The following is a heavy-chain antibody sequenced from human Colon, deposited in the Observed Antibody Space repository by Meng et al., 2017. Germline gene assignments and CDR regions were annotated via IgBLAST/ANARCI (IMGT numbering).Heavy chain of an antibody. Sequence: VQLQTWGPGLLKPSETLSLTCAVSGGSFSDYYWSWIRQSPGKGLEWIGEISHRGTTNYNPSLKSRVTISLDTSRNQFSLNLTSVTAADTAVYYCAAQRRSTSYPYYWGQGTLVTVSS. D-gene: IGHD3-16*01. CDR1: GGSFSDYY. J-gene: IGHJ4*02. CDR3: AAQRRSTSYPYY. CDR2: ISHRGTT. V-gene: IGHV4-34*01.